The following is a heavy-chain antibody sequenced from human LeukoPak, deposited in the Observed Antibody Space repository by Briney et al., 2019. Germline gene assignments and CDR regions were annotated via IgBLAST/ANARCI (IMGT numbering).Heavy chain of an antibody. CDR1: GFTFNKFA. CDR2: IIENGGET. Sequence: GGSLRLSCAASGFTFNKFAMSWVRQAPGKGLEWVSGIIENGGETYYADSVRGRFTISRDNSKNTLYLQMNSLRAEDTAVYYCAKDYEYNSNTWYFHWGRGTLVCVSS. CDR3: AKDYEYNSNTWYFH. D-gene: IGHD6-13*01. J-gene: IGHJ4*02. V-gene: IGHV3-23*01.